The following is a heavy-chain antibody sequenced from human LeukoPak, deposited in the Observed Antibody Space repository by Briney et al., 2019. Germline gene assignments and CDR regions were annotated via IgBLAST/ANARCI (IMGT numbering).Heavy chain of an antibody. CDR1: GYTFTSYD. V-gene: IGHV1-8*01. J-gene: IGHJ4*02. CDR3: ARGQYDSSGYAFDY. CDR2: MNPNSGNT. Sequence: ASVKVSCKASGYTFTSYDINWVRQATGQGLGWMGWMNPNSGNTGYAQKFQGRVTMTRNTSISTAYMGLSSLRSEDTAVYYCARGQYDSSGYAFDYWGQGTLVTVSS. D-gene: IGHD3-22*01.